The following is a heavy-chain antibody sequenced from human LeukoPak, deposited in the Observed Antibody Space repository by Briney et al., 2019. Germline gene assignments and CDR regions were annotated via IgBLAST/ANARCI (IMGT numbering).Heavy chain of an antibody. Sequence: AGGSLRLSCAASGFTFSSYAMHWVRQAPGKGLEWVAVISYDGSNKYCADSVKGRFTISRDNSKNTLYLQMNSLRAEDTAVYYCAKEDILTGLYYTGFDYWGQGTLVTVSS. J-gene: IGHJ4*02. CDR3: AKEDILTGLYYTGFDY. V-gene: IGHV3-30-3*01. D-gene: IGHD3-9*01. CDR2: ISYDGSNK. CDR1: GFTFSSYA.